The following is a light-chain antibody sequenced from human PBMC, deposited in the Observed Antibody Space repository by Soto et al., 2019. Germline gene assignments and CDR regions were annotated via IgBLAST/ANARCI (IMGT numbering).Light chain of an antibody. CDR1: SSDVGSYDA. V-gene: IGLV2-23*02. CDR3: GSDAGTSYV. CDR2: EVN. Sequence: QSALTQPASLSGSPGQSITISCTGTSSDVGSYDAVSWYQHHPGKVPKLMIYEVNKRPSGVSYRFSGSKSGNTASLTISGLQAEDEADYYCGSDAGTSYVFGSGTNVTV. J-gene: IGLJ1*01.